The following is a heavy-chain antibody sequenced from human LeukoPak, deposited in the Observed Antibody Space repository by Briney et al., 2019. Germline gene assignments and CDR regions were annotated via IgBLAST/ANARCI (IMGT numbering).Heavy chain of an antibody. CDR2: ISGSGGST. J-gene: IGHJ5*02. CDR3: AKGFTAIAAAGTNWFDP. Sequence: GGSLRLSCAASGFTFSSYAMSWVRQAPGKGLEWVSAISGSGGSTYYADSVKGRFTISRDNSKNTLYLQMNSLRAEDTAVYYCAKGFTAIAAAGTNWFDPWGQGTLVTVSS. V-gene: IGHV3-23*01. CDR1: GFTFSSYA. D-gene: IGHD6-13*01.